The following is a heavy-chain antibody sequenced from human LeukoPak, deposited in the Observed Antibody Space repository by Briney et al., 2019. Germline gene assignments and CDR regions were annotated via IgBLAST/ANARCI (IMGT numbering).Heavy chain of an antibody. CDR1: GFTFSSYA. V-gene: IGHV3-7*03. J-gene: IGHJ4*02. Sequence: GGSLRLSCAASGFTFSSYAMHWVRQAPGKGLEWVANINPDGSEENYVDSAKGRFTISRDNAKSSLYLQMNSLRAEDTAVYYCARDPDPDSPVTDKTPGDYWGQGTLVTVSS. CDR3: ARDPDPDSPVTDKTPGDY. D-gene: IGHD2-21*02. CDR2: INPDGSEE.